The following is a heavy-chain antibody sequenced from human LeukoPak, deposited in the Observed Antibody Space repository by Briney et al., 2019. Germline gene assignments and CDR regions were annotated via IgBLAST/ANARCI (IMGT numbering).Heavy chain of an antibody. D-gene: IGHD2-2*01. J-gene: IGHJ4*02. CDR2: IGTSSTTI. CDR1: GFTFSSYT. V-gene: IGHV3-48*04. Sequence: GGSLRLSCAASGFTFSSYTMNWVRQPPGKGLEWVSNIGTSSTTIYYADSVKGRFTISRDNAKNTLYLQVNSLRAEDTAVYYCARDSSALLGYCSSTSCYYYWGQGTLVTVSS. CDR3: ARDSSALLGYCSSTSCYYY.